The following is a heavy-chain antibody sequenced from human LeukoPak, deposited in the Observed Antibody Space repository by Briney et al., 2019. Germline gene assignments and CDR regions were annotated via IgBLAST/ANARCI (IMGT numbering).Heavy chain of an antibody. CDR2: IYYSGST. CDR3: ARVYDSSGYYYPLDY. D-gene: IGHD3-22*01. J-gene: IGHJ4*02. V-gene: IGHV4-39*07. Sequence: SETLSLTCAVSGGSITSSSYYWGLIRQPPGKGLEWIGSIYYSGSTNYNPSLKSRVTISVDTSKNQFSLKLSSVTAADTAVYYCARVYDSSGYYYPLDYWGQGTLVTVSS. CDR1: GGSITSSSYY.